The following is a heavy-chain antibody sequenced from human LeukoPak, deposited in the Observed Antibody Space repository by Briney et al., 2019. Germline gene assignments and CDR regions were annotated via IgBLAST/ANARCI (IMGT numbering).Heavy chain of an antibody. V-gene: IGHV3-23*01. Sequence: GASLRLSCAASGFTFSSYAMSWVRQAPGKGLEWVSAISGSGGSTYYADSVKGRFTISRDNSKNTLYLQMNSLRAEDTAVYYCAKEDREGYYDSSGYYYYWGQGTLVTVSS. J-gene: IGHJ4*02. CDR3: AKEDREGYYDSSGYYYY. CDR1: GFTFSSYA. CDR2: ISGSGGST. D-gene: IGHD3-22*01.